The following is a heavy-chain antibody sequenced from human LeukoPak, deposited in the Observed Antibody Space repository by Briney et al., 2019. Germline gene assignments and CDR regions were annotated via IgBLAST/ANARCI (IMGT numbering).Heavy chain of an antibody. J-gene: IGHJ6*03. V-gene: IGHV3-23*02. Sequence: GTSLRLSCAASGFTFSSHAMSWVRHAAGKGLEWVYAISGSGDNPYSGDYVTGRFTLSRDNSKNTLYLHMSSMRAEDTAVFYCACSAYYYYYLDVWGKGTTVTVSS. D-gene: IGHD3-10*02. CDR1: GFTFSSHA. CDR3: ACSAYYYYYLDV. CDR2: ISGSGDNP.